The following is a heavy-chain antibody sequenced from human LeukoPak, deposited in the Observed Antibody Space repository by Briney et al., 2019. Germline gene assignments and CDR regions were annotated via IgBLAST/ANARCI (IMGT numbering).Heavy chain of an antibody. CDR2: IYYSGST. CDR3: ARRDGYISAIDY. Sequence: PSETLSLTCTVSGGSISSYYWSWIRQPPGKGLEWIGYIYYSGSTNYNPSLKSRVTISVDTSKNQFSLKLSSVTAADTAVYYCARRDGYISAIDYWGQGTLLTVSS. CDR1: GGSISSYY. D-gene: IGHD5-24*01. J-gene: IGHJ4*02. V-gene: IGHV4-59*01.